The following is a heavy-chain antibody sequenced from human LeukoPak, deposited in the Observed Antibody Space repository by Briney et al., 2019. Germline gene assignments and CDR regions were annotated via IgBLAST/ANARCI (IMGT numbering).Heavy chain of an antibody. CDR2: ISSSGSTR. Sequence: GGSLRLSCAASGFTFRSYEMNWVRQAPGKGLEWVSYISSSGSTRYYADSVKGRFTISRDNAENPLYLQMSSLRAEDTAVYYCARTSSGWLYNWFDPWGQGTLVTVSS. CDR1: GFTFRSYE. D-gene: IGHD6-19*01. CDR3: ARTSSGWLYNWFDP. V-gene: IGHV3-48*03. J-gene: IGHJ5*02.